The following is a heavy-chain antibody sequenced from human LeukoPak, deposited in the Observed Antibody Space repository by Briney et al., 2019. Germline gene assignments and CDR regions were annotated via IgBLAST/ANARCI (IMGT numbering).Heavy chain of an antibody. Sequence: SETLSLTCTVSGGSTTINGYYWAWIRQPPGKGLEWIGSIYYNGNTYYNPSLKSRVTISADTSTNHFSLKLTSVTAADTAVYYCARVLAYSSSWYRWDYWGQGTLVTVSS. CDR2: IYYNGNT. J-gene: IGHJ4*02. CDR1: GGSTTINGYY. CDR3: ARVLAYSSSWYRWDY. V-gene: IGHV4-39*02. D-gene: IGHD6-13*01.